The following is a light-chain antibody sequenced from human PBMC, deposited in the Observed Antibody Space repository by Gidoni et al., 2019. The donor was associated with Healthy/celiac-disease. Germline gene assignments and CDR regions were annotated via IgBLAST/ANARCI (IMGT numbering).Light chain of an antibody. J-gene: IGKJ1*01. CDR3: QQYYSTPWT. Sequence: DIVMTQSPDSLAVSLGESSTINCKSSQSVLYSSNNKNYLAWYQQKPGQPPKLLIYWASTLESGVPDRFSGSGSGTDFTLTIRSLQAEDVAVYYCQQYYSTPWTFGQGTKVEIK. CDR2: WAS. V-gene: IGKV4-1*01. CDR1: QSVLYSSNNKNY.